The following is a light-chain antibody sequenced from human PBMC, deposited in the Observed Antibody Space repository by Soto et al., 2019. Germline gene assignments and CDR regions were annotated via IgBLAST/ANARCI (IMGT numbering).Light chain of an antibody. CDR3: QQYKSWPPRGT. CDR1: QSVSSN. CDR2: GAS. Sequence: EIVMTQSPATLSVSPGERATLSCRASQSVSSNLAWYQQKPGQAPRLLIYGASTRVTGIPARFSGSESGTEFTPTISSLQSEDAAVYLGQQYKSWPPRGTFGRGTKVEIK. V-gene: IGKV3-15*01. J-gene: IGKJ1*01.